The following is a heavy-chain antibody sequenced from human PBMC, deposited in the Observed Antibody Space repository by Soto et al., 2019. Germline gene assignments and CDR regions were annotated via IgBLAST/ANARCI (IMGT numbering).Heavy chain of an antibody. D-gene: IGHD1-26*01. CDR2: IYYSGST. J-gene: IGHJ4*02. CDR3: AGTTAGSVDY. Sequence: PSETLSLTCTVSGGSISSSSYYWGWIRQPPGKGLEWIGSIYYSGSTYYNPSLKSRVTISVDTSKNQFSLKLSSVTAADTAVYYCAGTTAGSVDYWGQGTLVTVSS. CDR1: GGSISSSSYY. V-gene: IGHV4-39*01.